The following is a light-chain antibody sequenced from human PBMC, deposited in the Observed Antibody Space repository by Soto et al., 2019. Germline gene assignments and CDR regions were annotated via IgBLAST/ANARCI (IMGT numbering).Light chain of an antibody. CDR2: IAS. V-gene: IGKV3-20*01. CDR1: QSVNSDY. J-gene: IGKJ1*01. Sequence: EIVLTQSPGTLSLFPGERATLSCRATQSVNSDYLACYQQKPGQAHRLLFYIASRRATGIPDMFSGSGSGKDFTLTISILEHEDFALYYCQQYGTSPWTFGQGTKVEIK. CDR3: QQYGTSPWT.